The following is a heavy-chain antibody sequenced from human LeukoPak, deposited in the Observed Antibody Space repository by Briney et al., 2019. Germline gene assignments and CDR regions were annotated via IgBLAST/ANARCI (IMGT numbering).Heavy chain of an antibody. D-gene: IGHD6-6*01. CDR1: GYTFSSYY. CDR3: ARDESIAARPHFFDY. V-gene: IGHV1-46*01. Sequence: ASVKVSCKASGYTFSSYYVHWERQAPGQWLELMGIINPSGGSTSYAQKFQGRVTMTRDTSTSTVYMELSSLRSEDTAVYYCARDESIAARPHFFDYWGQGTLVTVSS. CDR2: INPSGGST. J-gene: IGHJ4*02.